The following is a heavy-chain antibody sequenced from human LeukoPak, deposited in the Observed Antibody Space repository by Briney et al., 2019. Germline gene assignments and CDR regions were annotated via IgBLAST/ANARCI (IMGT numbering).Heavy chain of an antibody. D-gene: IGHD4-17*01. CDR2: IDWDDDK. CDR3: ARITVTTPRAWFDP. CDR1: GFSLSTSGMC. Sequence: SGPTLVNPTQTLTLTCTFSGFSLSTSGMCVGWIRQPPGKALEWLARIDWDDDKYYSTSLKTRLTISKGTSKNQVVLTMTNTDPVDTATYYCARITVTTPRAWFDPWGLGTLVTVSS. V-gene: IGHV2-70*11. J-gene: IGHJ5*02.